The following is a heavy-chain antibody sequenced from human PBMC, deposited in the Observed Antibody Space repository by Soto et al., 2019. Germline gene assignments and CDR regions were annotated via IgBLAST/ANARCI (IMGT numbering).Heavy chain of an antibody. CDR1: GFTFTNPA. Sequence: SVKVSCKASGFTFTNPAVQWVRQARGQRLEWIGWIIVGSGNTNYAQKFQERVTITRDMSTSTAYMELSSLRSEDTAVYYCAGRVVASGLWGRGTLVTVSS. J-gene: IGHJ2*01. CDR2: IIVGSGNT. V-gene: IGHV1-58*01. D-gene: IGHD6-19*01. CDR3: AGRVVASGL.